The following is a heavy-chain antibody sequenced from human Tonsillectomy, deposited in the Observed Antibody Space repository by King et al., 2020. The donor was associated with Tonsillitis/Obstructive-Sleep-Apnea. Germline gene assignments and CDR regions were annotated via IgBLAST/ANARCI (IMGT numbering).Heavy chain of an antibody. D-gene: IGHD1-7*01. CDR3: AKGSGWKYDTGGDYFDY. CDR1: GFTFSNYG. Sequence: HGQLVQSGGGVVQPGRSLRLSCAASGFTFSNYGMHWVRQAPGKGLEWVAVISYDGNNKYYADSVKGRFTISRDNSKNTLYLQMNSLRAEDTAVYYCAKGSGWKYDTGGDYFDYWGQGTLVTVSS. CDR2: ISYDGNNK. J-gene: IGHJ4*02. V-gene: IGHV3-30*18.